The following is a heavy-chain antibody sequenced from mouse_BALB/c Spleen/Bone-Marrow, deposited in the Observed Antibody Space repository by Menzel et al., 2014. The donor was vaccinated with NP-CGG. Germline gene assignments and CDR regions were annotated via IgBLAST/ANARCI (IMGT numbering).Heavy chain of an antibody. D-gene: IGHD2-13*01. CDR2: ITNSGST. CDR1: GFSLSSYW. Sequence: EESGGRLVTPGTPLTLTCTASGFSLSSYWMNWVRQAPGKGLEWIGFITNSGSTYYASWAKGRFTISKTSTTVELKITSPTTEDTATYFWARYDDWGHLDLWGQGTLVTVS. V-gene: IGHV5-6-5*01. CDR3: ARYDDWGHLDL. J-gene: IGHJ3*02.